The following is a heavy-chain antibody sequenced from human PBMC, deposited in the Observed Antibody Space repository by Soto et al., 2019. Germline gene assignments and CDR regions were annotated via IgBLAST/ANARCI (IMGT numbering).Heavy chain of an antibody. Sequence: QVQLEQSGAEVKKPGSSVKVSCKASGGSFSNAAISWVRQAPGHGLEWMGGIMPIFRTPDYAQKFQGRVTITADESTSTAYMEWSGLRSDDTAIYYWARDKDRLQLGGNYYYILDVWGQGTTVTVSS. J-gene: IGHJ6*02. CDR2: IMPIFRTP. V-gene: IGHV1-69*12. D-gene: IGHD5-12*01. CDR1: GGSFSNAA. CDR3: ARDKDRLQLGGNYYYILDV.